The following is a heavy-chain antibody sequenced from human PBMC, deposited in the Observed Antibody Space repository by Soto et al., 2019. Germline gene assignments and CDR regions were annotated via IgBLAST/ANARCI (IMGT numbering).Heavy chain of an antibody. CDR2: IKSKIDGGTS. CDR1: GFTFSHAW. CDR3: ATMGHCSNGVCSYYYYGMDA. J-gene: IGHJ6*02. D-gene: IGHD2-8*01. V-gene: IGHV3-15*07. Sequence: EVQLVESGGGLVKPGGSLRLSCGASGFTFSHAWMNWVRQAPGKGLEWVGRIKSKIDGGTSDYAAPVKGRFSISRDDSTDPPFLQMNSLKTEDPALYFCATMGHCSNGVCSYYYYGMDAWGLGTTVTVSS.